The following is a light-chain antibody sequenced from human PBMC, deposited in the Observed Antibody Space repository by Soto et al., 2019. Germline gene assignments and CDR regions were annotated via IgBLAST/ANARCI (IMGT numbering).Light chain of an antibody. J-gene: IGLJ1*01. V-gene: IGLV1-40*01. CDR2: GNS. CDR1: SSNIGAGYD. CDR3: QSYYSSLSGSV. Sequence: QSVLTQPPSVSGAPGQRVTISCTGSSSNIGAGYDVHWYQQLPGTAPKLLIYGNSNRPSGVPDRFSGSKSGTSASLPITGLQAEDEADYYCQSYYSSLSGSVFGTGTKVTVL.